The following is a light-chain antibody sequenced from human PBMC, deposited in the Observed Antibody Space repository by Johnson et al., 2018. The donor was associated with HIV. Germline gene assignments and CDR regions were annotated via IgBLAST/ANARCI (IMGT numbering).Light chain of an antibody. V-gene: IGLV1-51*02. Sequence: QSVLTQPPSVSAAPGQKVTVSCSGNTSNIENNYVSWYQHFPGAAPKLLIYENNKRPSGIPDRFSGSKSGTSATLGITGLQTGDEADYYCGTWDSSLSADFVFGTGIEVTVL. J-gene: IGLJ1*01. CDR1: TSNIENNY. CDR2: ENN. CDR3: GTWDSSLSADFV.